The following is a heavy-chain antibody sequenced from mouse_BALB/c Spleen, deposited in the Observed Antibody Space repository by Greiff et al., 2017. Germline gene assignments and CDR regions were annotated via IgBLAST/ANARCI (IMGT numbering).Heavy chain of an antibody. V-gene: IGHV1-9*01. D-gene: IGHD1-1*01. Sequence: VQLQQSGAELMKPGASVKISCKATGYTFSSYWIEWVKQRPGHGLEWIGEILPGSGSTNYNEKFKGKATFTADTSSNTAYMQLSSLTSEDSAVYYCARWGPITTVDYWGQGTTLTVSS. CDR2: ILPGSGST. J-gene: IGHJ2*01. CDR1: GYTFSSYW. CDR3: ARWGPITTVDY.